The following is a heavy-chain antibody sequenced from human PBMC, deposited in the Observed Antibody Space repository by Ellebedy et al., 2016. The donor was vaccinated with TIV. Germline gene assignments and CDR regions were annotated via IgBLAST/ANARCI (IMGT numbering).Heavy chain of an antibody. CDR3: ATHYSDTSGNHYAGGY. CDR1: GFIFSSYG. D-gene: IGHD3-22*01. J-gene: IGHJ4*02. V-gene: IGHV3-30*03. Sequence: GESLKISCAASGFIFSSYGMHWVRQAPGKGLEWVAGISYDGRNKNYADSVKGRFTISRDNSKSTLYLQMNSLRTEDTAVYYCATHYSDTSGNHYAGGYWGQGTLGTVSS. CDR2: ISYDGRNK.